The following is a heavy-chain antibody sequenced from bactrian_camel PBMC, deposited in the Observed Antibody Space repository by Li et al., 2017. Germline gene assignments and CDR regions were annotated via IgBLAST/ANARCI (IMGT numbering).Heavy chain of an antibody. Sequence: QLMESGGGSVQAGGSLTLSCAASGYSIRSSCMGWFRDVPGKGREGIAGLWTGDGSTYYSDSVKGRFTISKDNAKNTLYLQMNSLKPEDTAMYYCAAAAQGISLYSSEYGYWGQGTQVTVS. CDR1: GYSIRSSC. D-gene: IGHD3*01. CDR3: AAAAQGISLYSSEYGY. V-gene: IGHV3S28*01. J-gene: IGHJ4*01. CDR2: LWTGDGST.